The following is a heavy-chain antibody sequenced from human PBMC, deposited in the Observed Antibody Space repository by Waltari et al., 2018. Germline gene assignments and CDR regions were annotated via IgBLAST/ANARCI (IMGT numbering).Heavy chain of an antibody. CDR1: GYTFTGYY. V-gene: IGHV1-2*06. D-gene: IGHD6-13*01. CDR2: INPNSGGT. J-gene: IGHJ4*02. CDR3: ARGPAVGQQKPPRDHY. Sequence: QVQLVQSGAEVKKPGASVKVSCKASGYTFTGYYMHWVRQAPGQGLEWMGRINPNSGGTNYAQKFQGRVTMTRDTSISTAYMELSRLRSDDTAVYYCARGPAVGQQKPPRDHYWGQGTLVTVSS.